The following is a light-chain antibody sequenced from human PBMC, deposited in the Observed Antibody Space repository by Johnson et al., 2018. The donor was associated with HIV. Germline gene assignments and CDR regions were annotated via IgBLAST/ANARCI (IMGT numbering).Light chain of an antibody. CDR2: ENN. CDR3: GTWDSRLSAYV. J-gene: IGLJ1*01. V-gene: IGLV1-51*02. Sequence: QSVLKQPPSVSAAPGQKVTISCSGSSSNIGNNYVSWYQQLPGTAPKLLIYENNKRPSGIPDRFSGSKSGTSATLGITGLQTGDEADYYCGTWDSRLSAYVFGTGTKVTVL. CDR1: SSNIGNNY.